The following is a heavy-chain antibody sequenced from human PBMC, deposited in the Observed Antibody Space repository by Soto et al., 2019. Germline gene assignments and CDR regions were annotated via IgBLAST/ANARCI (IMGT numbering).Heavy chain of an antibody. Sequence: GGSLRLSCAASGFTFSSYGMHWVRQAPGKGLEWVAVISYDGSNKYYADSVKGRFTISRDNSKNTLYLQMNSLRAEDTAVYYCAVGALRDDAFDIWGQGTMVTVSS. CDR3: AVGALRDDAFDI. CDR1: GFTFSSYG. J-gene: IGHJ3*02. CDR2: ISYDGSNK. D-gene: IGHD1-26*01. V-gene: IGHV3-30*03.